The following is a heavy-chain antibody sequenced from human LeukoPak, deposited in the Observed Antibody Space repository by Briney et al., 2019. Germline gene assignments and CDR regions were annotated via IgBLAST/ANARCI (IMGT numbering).Heavy chain of an antibody. CDR1: GFTFITYN. J-gene: IGHJ6*03. CDR3: ARGLISQYYYGSGSYAVRDDYYYYMDV. Sequence: GGSLRLSCAASGFTFITYNMNWVRQAPGKGLEWVSSISTNSSYIYYADSVKGRFTISRDNAKNSLYLQMNSLRAEDTAVYYCARGLISQYYYGSGSYAVRDDYYYYMDVWGKGTTVTISS. D-gene: IGHD3-10*01. V-gene: IGHV3-21*01. CDR2: ISTNSSYI.